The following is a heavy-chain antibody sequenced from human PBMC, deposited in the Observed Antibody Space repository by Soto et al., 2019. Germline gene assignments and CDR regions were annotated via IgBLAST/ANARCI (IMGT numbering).Heavy chain of an antibody. CDR2: IYYSGST. D-gene: IGHD3-3*01. J-gene: IGHJ6*02. CDR1: GGSISSGGYY. V-gene: IGHV4-31*03. Sequence: QVQLQESGPGLVKPSQTLSLTCTVSGGSISSGGYYWSWIRQHPGKGLEWIGYIYYSGSTYYNPSPKSRVTISVDTSKNQFSLKLSSVTAADTAVYYCATLRFLEWLSSGMDVWGQGTTVTVSS. CDR3: ATLRFLEWLSSGMDV.